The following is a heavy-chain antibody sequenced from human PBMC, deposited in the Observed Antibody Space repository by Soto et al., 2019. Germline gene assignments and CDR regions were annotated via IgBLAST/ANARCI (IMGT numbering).Heavy chain of an antibody. J-gene: IGHJ4*02. Sequence: EVQLLESGGGLVQPGGSLRLSCAASGFTFGSYAMSWVRQAPGKGLEWVSSVSSIGDSTYYADSVKGRFTISRDNSKNTLYLQLNSLRAEDTAVYYCARDLYSNNWPRIVGVWVQGTLVTVSS. CDR3: ARDLYSNNWPRIVGV. CDR2: VSSIGDST. V-gene: IGHV3-23*01. CDR1: GFTFGSYA. D-gene: IGHD6-13*01.